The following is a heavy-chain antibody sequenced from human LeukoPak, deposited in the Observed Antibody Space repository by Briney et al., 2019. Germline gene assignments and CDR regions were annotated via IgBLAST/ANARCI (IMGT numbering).Heavy chain of an antibody. J-gene: IGHJ4*02. CDR3: ARDLGLRVKYYFDY. Sequence: PGGSLRLSCAASGFTFSSYAMHWVRQAPGKGLEWVAVISYDGSNKYYADSVKGRFTISRDNSKNTLYLQMNSLRAEDTAVYYCARDLGLRVKYYFDYWGQGTLSPSPQ. V-gene: IGHV3-30*01. CDR2: ISYDGSNK. CDR1: GFTFSSYA. D-gene: IGHD2-15*01.